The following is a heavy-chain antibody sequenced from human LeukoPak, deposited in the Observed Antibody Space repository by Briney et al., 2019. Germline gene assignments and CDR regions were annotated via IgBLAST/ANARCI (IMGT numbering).Heavy chain of an antibody. Sequence: GGSLRLSCAASGFTCSNAWMSWVRQAPGKGLEWVGRIKSKTDGGAKDYAAPVKGRFTISRDDSKNTLYLQMNSLKTEDTAVYYCTTEVLYHFWSAYRYFDYWGQGTLVTVSS. CDR1: GFTCSNAW. CDR2: IKSKTDGGAK. D-gene: IGHD3-3*01. CDR3: TTEVLYHFWSAYRYFDY. V-gene: IGHV3-15*01. J-gene: IGHJ4*02.